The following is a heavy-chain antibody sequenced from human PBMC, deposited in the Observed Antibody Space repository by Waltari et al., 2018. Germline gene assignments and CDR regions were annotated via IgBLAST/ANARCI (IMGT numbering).Heavy chain of an antibody. CDR1: ALPFIHIF. CDR3: AEVAGSSITY. Sequence: VQLVESGGGLAKPGGSLRLSCEVSALPFIHIFMSWIRQAPGKGLEWLSYISESGETTYHADSVKGRFSISRDNAKNSLFLQMDSLTAEDTALYYCAEVAGSSITYWGRGTLVTVSS. V-gene: IGHV3-11*01. D-gene: IGHD6-6*01. CDR2: ISESGETT. J-gene: IGHJ4*02.